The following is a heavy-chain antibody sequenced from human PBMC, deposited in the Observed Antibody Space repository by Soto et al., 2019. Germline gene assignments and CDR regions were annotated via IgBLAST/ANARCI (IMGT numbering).Heavy chain of an antibody. J-gene: IGHJ5*02. V-gene: IGHV3-11*06. CDR3: VRGGGGGLLDP. CDR2: ISPGSRYP. D-gene: IGHD2-15*01. CDR1: GFTFGDSY. Sequence: KTGGSLRLSCAGSGFTFGDSYMSWIRQAPGKGLEWLSYISPGSRYPAYADSVKGRFTISRDNAKRSLYLQMMSLTAEDTAIYYWVRGGGGGLLDPWGQGTMVTVSS.